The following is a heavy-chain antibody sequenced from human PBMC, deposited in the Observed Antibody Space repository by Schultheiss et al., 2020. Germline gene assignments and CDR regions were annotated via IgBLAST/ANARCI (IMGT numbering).Heavy chain of an antibody. Sequence: GGSLKISCAASGFTFSSYSMNWVRQAPGKGLEWVSSISSSSSYIYYADSVKGRFTISRDNAKNSLYLQMNSLRAEDTAVYYCATHHVDIVAMRLFDYWGQGTLVTVSS. CDR2: ISSSSSYI. CDR1: GFTFSSYS. D-gene: IGHD5-12*01. J-gene: IGHJ4*02. V-gene: IGHV3-21*01. CDR3: ATHHVDIVAMRLFDY.